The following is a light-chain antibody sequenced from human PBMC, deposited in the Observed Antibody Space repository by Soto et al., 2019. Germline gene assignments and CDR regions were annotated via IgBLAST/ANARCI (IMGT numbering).Light chain of an antibody. CDR1: QSVSSY. Sequence: EIVLTQSPATLSLSPGERATLSCRASQSVSSYLAWYQQKPGQAPRLLIYDASNRATGIPPRFSGSGSGTYFTLTISSLEPEDFAVYYCQQRSNWPITFGQGTQLEIK. CDR3: QQRSNWPIT. J-gene: IGKJ5*01. V-gene: IGKV3-11*01. CDR2: DAS.